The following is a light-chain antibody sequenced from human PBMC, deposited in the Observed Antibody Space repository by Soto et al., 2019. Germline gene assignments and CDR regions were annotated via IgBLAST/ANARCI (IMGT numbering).Light chain of an antibody. J-gene: IGKJ1*01. CDR1: QSVFTY. V-gene: IGKV3-11*01. CDR3: QHRSNWPGT. Sequence: EILLTQSPVTLSLSPGEIATLSWRASQSVFTYLAWYQQKPGQAPRLLIYDASDRATGIPARFTGSGSGTDFTLTISSLEPEDSAVYYCQHRSNWPGTFGQGTKVDIK. CDR2: DAS.